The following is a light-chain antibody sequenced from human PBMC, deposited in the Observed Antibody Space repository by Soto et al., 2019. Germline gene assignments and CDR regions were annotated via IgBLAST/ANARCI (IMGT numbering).Light chain of an antibody. CDR2: AAS. CDR3: QHADSFPLIT. J-gene: IGKJ5*01. Sequence: DLQMTQSPSSVSASVGDRVTLTCRSSEDISTWLAWYQQKPGKAPKLLIYAASSLQSGVPSRFSGSGSGTDFTLAISSLQPVDFATYYCQHADSFPLITFGQGTRLDIK. CDR1: EDISTW. V-gene: IGKV1-12*01.